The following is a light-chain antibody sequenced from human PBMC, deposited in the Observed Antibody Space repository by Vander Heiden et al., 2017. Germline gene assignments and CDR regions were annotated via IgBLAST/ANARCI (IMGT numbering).Light chain of an antibody. Sequence: EIVLTQSPGTLSLSPGERATLSCRASQSVSSIYLAWYQQKPGQAPRLLIYGASSRATGIPHRFSGSGSGTDFTLTISRLEPEDFAVYYCQLYGSSLRITFGQGTRLENK. CDR1: QSVSSIY. V-gene: IGKV3-20*01. CDR3: QLYGSSLRIT. J-gene: IGKJ5*01. CDR2: GAS.